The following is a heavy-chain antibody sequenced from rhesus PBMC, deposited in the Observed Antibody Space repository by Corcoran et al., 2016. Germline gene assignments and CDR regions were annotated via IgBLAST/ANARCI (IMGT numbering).Heavy chain of an antibody. CDR1: GASISHSYQ. Sequence: QVQLQESGPGLVKPSETLSLTCAVSGASISHSYQWNWIRQSPGKGLGWIGNIYGKDGSNNVRTSYNPSLRSRGTVSKDTSKSQCFLKLTSVTAADTAIYFCTTLDSWGQGVLVTVSS. CDR2: IYGKDGSNNVRT. V-gene: IGHV4S9*01. CDR3: TTLDS. J-gene: IGHJ4*01.